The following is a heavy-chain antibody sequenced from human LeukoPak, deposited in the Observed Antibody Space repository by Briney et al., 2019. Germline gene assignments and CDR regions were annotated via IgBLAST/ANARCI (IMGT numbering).Heavy chain of an antibody. D-gene: IGHD2-2*01. V-gene: IGHV4-34*01. CDR1: GGSFSGYF. J-gene: IGHJ4*02. Sequence: PSETLSLTCAVYGGSFSGYFWSWLRQPPGRGLEWIGEINQSGSTNYNPSLKSRVTISVDTSKNQFSLKLSSVTAADTAVYYCTRGYAAARQRLPYPYYWGQGTLVTVSS. CDR3: TRGYAAARQRLPYPYY. CDR2: INQSGST.